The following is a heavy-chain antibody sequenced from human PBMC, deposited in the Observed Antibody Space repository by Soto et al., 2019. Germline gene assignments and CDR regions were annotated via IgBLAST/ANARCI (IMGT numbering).Heavy chain of an antibody. V-gene: IGHV3-23*01. CDR1: DFTFSSYG. CDR2: ISGGGGST. D-gene: IGHD3-10*01. Sequence: GGSLRLSCAASDFTFSSYGMSWVRQAPGKGLEWVSSISGGGGSTYYADSVKGRFTISRDNSKNTLYLQVSSLRAEDTAVYYCANRNDYGSGSYFPFDHWGQGTLVTVSS. J-gene: IGHJ4*02. CDR3: ANRNDYGSGSYFPFDH.